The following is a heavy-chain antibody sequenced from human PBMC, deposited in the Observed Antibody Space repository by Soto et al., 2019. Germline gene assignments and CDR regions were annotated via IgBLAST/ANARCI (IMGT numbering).Heavy chain of an antibody. CDR3: ASGWQIDY. CDR1: GFTFNNYA. CDR2: IRCDGSNT. J-gene: IGHJ4*02. V-gene: IGHV3-30*04. D-gene: IGHD6-19*01. Sequence: HPGGSLRLSCAASGFTFNNYAMSWVRQAPGKGLEWVAGIRCDGSNTYYADTVKGRFTISRDNSKNTLYLQTNSLRAEDTAVYYCASGWQIDYWGQGTLVTVS.